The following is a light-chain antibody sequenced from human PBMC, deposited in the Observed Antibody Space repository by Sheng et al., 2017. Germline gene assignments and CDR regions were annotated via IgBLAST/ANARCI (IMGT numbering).Light chain of an antibody. CDR2: AAS. CDR3: LQHNNYI. J-gene: IGKJ5*01. V-gene: IGKV1-17*01. Sequence: DSQMTQSPSSLSAFVGDRVTITCRASEGNRNDLGWYQQKPGKVPKRLIYAASSLQSEVPSRFSDSGSGTEFSLTVSSLQPEDFATSYCLQHNNYIFGHGTRLEIK. CDR1: EGNRND.